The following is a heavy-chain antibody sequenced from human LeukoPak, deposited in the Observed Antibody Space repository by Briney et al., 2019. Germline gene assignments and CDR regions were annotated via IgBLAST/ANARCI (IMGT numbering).Heavy chain of an antibody. V-gene: IGHV3-48*04. CDR1: GFTFSSYA. Sequence: PGGSLRLSCAASGFTFSSYAMSWVRQAPGKGLEWVSYISSSGSTIYYADSVKGRFTISRDNAKNSLYLQMNSLRAEDTAVYYCARRSHYDSSGYLDYWGQGTLVTVSS. J-gene: IGHJ4*02. D-gene: IGHD3-22*01. CDR3: ARRSHYDSSGYLDY. CDR2: ISSSGSTI.